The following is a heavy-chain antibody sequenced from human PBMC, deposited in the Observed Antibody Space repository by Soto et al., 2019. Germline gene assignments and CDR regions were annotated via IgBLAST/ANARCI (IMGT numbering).Heavy chain of an antibody. Sequence: EVQLVESGGGLVQPGGSLRLSCAASGFTVSSNYMSWVRQAPGKGLEWVSVIYSGGSTYYTDSVKGRFTISRDNSKNTLYLQMNSLRAEDTAVYYCARGRPLYWFDPWGQGTLVTVSS. V-gene: IGHV3-66*01. J-gene: IGHJ5*02. CDR3: ARGRPLYWFDP. CDR2: IYSGGST. CDR1: GFTVSSNY. D-gene: IGHD2-2*01.